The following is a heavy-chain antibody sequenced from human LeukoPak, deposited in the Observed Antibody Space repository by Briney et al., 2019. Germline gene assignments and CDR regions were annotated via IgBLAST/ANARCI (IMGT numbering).Heavy chain of an antibody. CDR1: GFTFNSYA. J-gene: IGHJ4*02. CDR3: AKYPRANYDSSGYYFVY. D-gene: IGHD3-22*01. V-gene: IGHV3-23*01. CDR2: ISGSGGST. Sequence: GGSLRLSCAASGFTFNSYAMSWVRQAPGKGLEWVSAISGSGGSTYYADSVKGRFTISRDNSKDTLYLQMNSLRAEDTAVYYCAKYPRANYDSSGYYFVYWGQGTLVTVSS.